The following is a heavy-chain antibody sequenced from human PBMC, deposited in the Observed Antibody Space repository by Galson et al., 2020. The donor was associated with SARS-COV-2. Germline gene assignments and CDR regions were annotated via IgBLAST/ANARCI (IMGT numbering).Heavy chain of an antibody. V-gene: IGHV3-48*03. Sequence: GESLKISCAASGFTFSSYEMNWVRQAPGKGLEWVSYISSSGSTIYYADSVKGRFTISRDNAKNSLYLQMNSLRAEDTAVYYCARVSIAAAGTGPDYWGQGTLVTVSS. D-gene: IGHD6-13*01. CDR1: GFTFSSYE. J-gene: IGHJ4*02. CDR3: ARVSIAAAGTGPDY. CDR2: ISSSGSTI.